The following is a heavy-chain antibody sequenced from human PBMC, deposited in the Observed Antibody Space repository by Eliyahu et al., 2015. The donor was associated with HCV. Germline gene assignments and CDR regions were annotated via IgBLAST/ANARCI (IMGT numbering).Heavy chain of an antibody. CDR1: GYNIAGYW. CDR2: IDPSDSYT. Sequence: XVQLVQSGAEXKKPGXSLSXXCKGSGYNIAGYWINWVRQMPGKGLEWMGRIDPSDSYTNYRPSFQGHVTISGDKSISTAYLQWSSLKASDTAMYYCASGFDTLLDXWGXGXRVTVSS. CDR3: ASGFDTLLDX. J-gene: IGHJ4*02. D-gene: IGHD3-10*01. V-gene: IGHV5-10-1*03.